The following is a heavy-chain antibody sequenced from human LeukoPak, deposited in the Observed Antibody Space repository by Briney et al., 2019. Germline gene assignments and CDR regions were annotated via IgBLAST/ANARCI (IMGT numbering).Heavy chain of an antibody. CDR2: IYYSGTT. J-gene: IGHJ3*02. V-gene: IGHV4-59*01. CDR1: GGSISSYY. Sequence: SETLSLTCAVSGGSISSYYWSWIRQPPGKGLEWIGYIYYSGTTNYNPSLKSRVTISVDTSKTQFSLKLRSVTAADTAVYYCARSDYYGSGSGTFDIWGQGTMVTVSS. CDR3: ARSDYYGSGSGTFDI. D-gene: IGHD3-10*01.